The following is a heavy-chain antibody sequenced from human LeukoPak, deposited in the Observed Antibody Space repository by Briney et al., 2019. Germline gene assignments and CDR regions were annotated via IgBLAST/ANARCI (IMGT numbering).Heavy chain of an antibody. CDR3: ARYDLWSGYYGY. J-gene: IGHJ4*02. V-gene: IGHV4-34*01. CDR1: GGSFSGYY. D-gene: IGHD3-3*01. Sequence: PSETLSLTCAVYGGSFSGYYWSWIRQPPGKGLEWIGEINHSGSTNYNPSLKSRVTISVDTSKNQLSLKLSSVTAADTAVYYCARYDLWSGYYGYWGQGTLVTVSS. CDR2: INHSGST.